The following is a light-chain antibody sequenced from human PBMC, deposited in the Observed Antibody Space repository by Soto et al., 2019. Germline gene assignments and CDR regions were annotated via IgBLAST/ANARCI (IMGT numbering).Light chain of an antibody. Sequence: DIQLTQSPSFLSASVGDRVTITCRASQGISSYLAWYQQKPGKDPKLLIYAASTLQSGVPSRFSGSGSGTEFTLTISSLQPEDFATDFCQQLNSYPFGYTFGQGTKLEIK. CDR3: QQLNSYPFGYT. V-gene: IGKV1-9*01. CDR1: QGISSY. CDR2: AAS. J-gene: IGKJ2*01.